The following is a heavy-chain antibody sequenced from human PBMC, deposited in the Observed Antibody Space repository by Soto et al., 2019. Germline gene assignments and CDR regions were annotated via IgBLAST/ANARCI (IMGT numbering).Heavy chain of an antibody. CDR2: INAGNGNT. Sequence: QVQLVQSGAEEKKPGASVKVSCKASGYTFASDAMHWVRQAPGQRLEWMGWINAGNGNTKYSQKFQGRVTITRDTSASTAYMELSSLRPEDTAVYYCASEAYGGEFDYWGQGTLVTVSS. CDR3: ASEAYGGEFDY. J-gene: IGHJ4*02. D-gene: IGHD4-17*01. V-gene: IGHV1-3*05. CDR1: GYTFASDA.